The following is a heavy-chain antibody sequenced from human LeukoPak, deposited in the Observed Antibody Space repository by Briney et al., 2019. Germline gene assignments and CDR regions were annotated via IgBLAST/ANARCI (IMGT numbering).Heavy chain of an antibody. CDR1: GFTFSSHG. CDR3: ARDPTLSRLFDY. V-gene: IGHV3-33*01. Sequence: GRSLRLSCAASGFTFSSHGMHWVRQAPGKGLEWVAVIWYDGSNKYYADSVKGRFTISRDNSKNTLYLQMNSLRAEDTAVYYCARDPTLSRLFDYWGQGTLVTVSS. CDR2: IWYDGSNK. J-gene: IGHJ4*02.